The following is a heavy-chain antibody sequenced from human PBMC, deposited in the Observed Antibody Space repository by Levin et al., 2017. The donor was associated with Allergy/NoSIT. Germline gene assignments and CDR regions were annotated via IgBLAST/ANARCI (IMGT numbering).Heavy chain of an antibody. CDR3: AKGVVVAEGWFDP. J-gene: IGHJ5*02. V-gene: IGHV3-30*18. D-gene: IGHD2-15*01. Sequence: RGESLKISCAVSGFTFSSYGMHWVRQAPGKGLEWVAVISYDGSNKYYADSVKGRFTISRDNSKNTLYLQMNSLRVEDTAVYYCAKGVVVAEGWFDPWGQGTLVTVSS. CDR2: ISYDGSNK. CDR1: GFTFSSYG.